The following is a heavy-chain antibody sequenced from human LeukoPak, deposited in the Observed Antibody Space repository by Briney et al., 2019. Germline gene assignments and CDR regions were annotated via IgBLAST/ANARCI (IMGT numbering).Heavy chain of an antibody. D-gene: IGHD3-3*01. CDR2: IYYSGST. V-gene: IGHV4-39*01. J-gene: IGHJ4*02. CDR3: ARFVRYYDFWSGLTPDY. Sequence: SETLSLTCTFSGGSISSSSYYWGWIRQPPGKGLEWIGSIYYSGSTYYNPSLKSRVTISVDTSKNQFSLKLSSVTAADTAVYYCARFVRYYDFWSGLTPDYWGQGTLVTVSS. CDR1: GGSISSSSYY.